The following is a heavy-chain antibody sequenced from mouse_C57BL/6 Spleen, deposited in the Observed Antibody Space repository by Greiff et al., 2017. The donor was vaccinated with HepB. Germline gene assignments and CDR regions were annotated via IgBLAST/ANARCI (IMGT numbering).Heavy chain of an antibody. V-gene: IGHV1-42*01. CDR3: ARGGNYVFAY. CDR2: INPSTGGT. Sequence: EVQLQQSGPELVKPGASVKISCKASGYSFTGYYMNWVKQSPEKSLEWIGEINPSTGGTTYNQKFKAKATLTVDKSSSTAYMQLKSLTSEDSAVYYCARGGNYVFAYWGQGTLVTVSA. D-gene: IGHD2-1*01. J-gene: IGHJ3*01. CDR1: GYSFTGYY.